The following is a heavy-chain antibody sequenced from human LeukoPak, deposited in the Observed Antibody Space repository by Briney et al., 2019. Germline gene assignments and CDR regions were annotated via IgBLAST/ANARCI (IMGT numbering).Heavy chain of an antibody. CDR1: GDSVSSNSAA. D-gene: IGHD6-6*01. V-gene: IGHV6-1*01. CDR3: AREYSSSSPLHFDY. Sequence: PSQTLSLTCAISGDSVSSNSAAWNWIRQSPSRGLEWLGRTYYVSRWYHDYAVSVKSRITINPDTSKDHFSLQLNSVTPEDTAVYYCAREYSSSSPLHFDYWGQGTLVTVSS. J-gene: IGHJ4*02. CDR2: TYYVSRWYH.